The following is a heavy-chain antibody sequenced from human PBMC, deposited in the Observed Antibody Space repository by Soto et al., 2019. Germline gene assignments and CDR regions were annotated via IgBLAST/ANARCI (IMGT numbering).Heavy chain of an antibody. CDR1: GFTFSSYG. J-gene: IGHJ6*02. CDR3: AKDYLQGYYYYYGMDV. Sequence: QVQLVESGGGVVQPGRSLRLSCAASGFTFSSYGMHWVRQAPGKGLEWVAVISYDGSNKYYADSVKGRFTISRDNSKNXLYLQMNSLRAEDTAVYYCAKDYLQGYYYYYGMDVWGQGTTVTVSS. CDR2: ISYDGSNK. V-gene: IGHV3-30*18.